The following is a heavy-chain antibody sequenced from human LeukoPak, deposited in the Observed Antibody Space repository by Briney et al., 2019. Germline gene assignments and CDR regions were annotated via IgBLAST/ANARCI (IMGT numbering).Heavy chain of an antibody. J-gene: IGHJ4*02. D-gene: IGHD5-18*01. CDR2: MNPNSGNT. V-gene: IGHV1-8*01. CDR3: ATTLGYSYGFDY. CDR1: GYTCTSYD. Sequence: ASVKVSCKASGYTCTSYDINWVRQATGQGLEWMGWMNPNSGNTGYAQKFQGRVTMTRNTSISTAYMELSSLRSEDTAVYYCATTLGYSYGFDYWGQGTLVTVSS.